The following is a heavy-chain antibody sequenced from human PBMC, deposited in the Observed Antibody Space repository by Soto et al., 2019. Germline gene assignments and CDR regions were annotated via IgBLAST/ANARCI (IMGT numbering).Heavy chain of an antibody. CDR3: ARDSITGTRYDY. J-gene: IGHJ4*02. D-gene: IGHD1-7*01. CDR2: IYYSGST. V-gene: IGHV4-59*01. Sequence: DSLSLTCTVSGGSISSYYWSLIRQPPGKGLEWIGYIYYSGSTNYNPSLKSRVTISVDTSKNQFSLKLSSVTAADTAVYYCARDSITGTRYDYWGQGTLVTVSS. CDR1: GGSISSYY.